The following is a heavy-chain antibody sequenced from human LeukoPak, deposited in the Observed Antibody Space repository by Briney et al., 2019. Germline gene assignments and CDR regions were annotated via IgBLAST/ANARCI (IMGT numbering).Heavy chain of an antibody. J-gene: IGHJ4*02. CDR3: ARDHAMAVAGLIDY. CDR2: IKEDVSDK. Sequence: GGSLRLSCAASGFTFSRYWMTWVRQAPGKGLEWLANIKEDVSDKYYVDSVEGRFTISRDNAKNSLYLQMNSLRAEDTAVYYCARDHAMAVAGLIDYWGRGTLVTVSS. CDR1: GFTFSRYW. D-gene: IGHD6-19*01. V-gene: IGHV3-7*01.